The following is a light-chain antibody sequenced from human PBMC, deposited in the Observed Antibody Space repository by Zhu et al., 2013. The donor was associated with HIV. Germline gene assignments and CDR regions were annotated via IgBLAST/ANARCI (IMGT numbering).Light chain of an antibody. J-gene: IGKJ2*01. CDR2: GAS. V-gene: IGKV3-20*01. CDR3: QQYGSSPPYT. CDR1: ESVTSNS. Sequence: DIVLTQSPGTLSLSPGERATLSCRATESVTSNSLAWYQQKPGQAPSLLIYGASNRATGIPDRFSGSGSGTDFTLTISRLEPEDSAVYYCQQYGSSPPYTFGQGTKLEIK.